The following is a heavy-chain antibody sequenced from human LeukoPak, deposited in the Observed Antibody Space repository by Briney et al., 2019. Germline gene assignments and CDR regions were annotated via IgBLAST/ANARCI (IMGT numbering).Heavy chain of an antibody. CDR1: GGSFSGYY. Sequence: SETLSLTCAVYGGSFSGYYWSWIRQPPGKGLEWIGEINHSGNTYYNPSLKSRVTISVDTSKKQFSLKLNSVAAADTAVYYCANLSIDYWGQGILVTVSS. V-gene: IGHV4-34*01. CDR2: INHSGNT. J-gene: IGHJ4*02. CDR3: ANLSIDY. D-gene: IGHD3-16*02.